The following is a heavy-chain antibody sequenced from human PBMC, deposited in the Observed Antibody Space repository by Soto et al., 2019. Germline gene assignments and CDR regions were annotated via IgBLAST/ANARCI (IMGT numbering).Heavy chain of an antibody. J-gene: IGHJ6*04. D-gene: IGHD3-9*01. CDR3: AKDSAPLFDWYYVMDV. CDR1: GFTFSSYA. Sequence: GGSLRLSCAASGFTFSSYAMSWVRQAPGKGLEWVSAISGSGGSTYYADSVKGRFTISRDNSKNTLYLQMNSLRAEDTAGYYCAKDSAPLFDWYYVMDVWGKGTRVTVSS. CDR2: ISGSGGST. V-gene: IGHV3-23*01.